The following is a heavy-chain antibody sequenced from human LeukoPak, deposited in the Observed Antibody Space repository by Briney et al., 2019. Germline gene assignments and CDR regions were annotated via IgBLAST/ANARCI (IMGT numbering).Heavy chain of an antibody. Sequence: SETLSLTCAIYGGSFSGYYWSWIRQPPGKGLEWIGEINHSGSTNYNPSLKSRVTISVDTSKNQFSLKLSSVTAADTAVYYCARARQYQLLSTWGQGTLVTVSS. CDR2: INHSGST. J-gene: IGHJ5*02. V-gene: IGHV4-34*01. CDR1: GGSFSGYY. CDR3: ARARQYQLLST. D-gene: IGHD2-2*01.